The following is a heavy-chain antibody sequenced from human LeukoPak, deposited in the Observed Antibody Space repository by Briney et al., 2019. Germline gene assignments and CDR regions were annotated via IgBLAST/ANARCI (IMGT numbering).Heavy chain of an antibody. J-gene: IGHJ4*02. D-gene: IGHD3-22*01. CDR3: ARGVGEYYHSSGYHYVDS. Sequence: SQTLSLTCALYGRSFSAYYWSWIRHPPGKVLEWIGEINHSGSPNNNPTLKTRVTISVATPKPQFSLNLSSLNAADPPLYYLARGVGEYYHSSGYHYVDSWGQGNLVTVSS. V-gene: IGHV4-34*01. CDR1: GRSFSAYY. CDR2: INHSGSP.